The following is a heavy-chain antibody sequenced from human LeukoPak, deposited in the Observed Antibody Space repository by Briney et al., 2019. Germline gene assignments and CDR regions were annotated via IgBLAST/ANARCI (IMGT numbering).Heavy chain of an antibody. J-gene: IGHJ6*02. CDR1: GFIFSSYS. D-gene: IGHD6-13*01. V-gene: IGHV3-23*01. Sequence: GGSLRLSCAASGFIFSSYSMSWVRQAPGKGLEWVSVITGSGGNTYYADSVKGRFTISKDNSKNTVYLQMSSLRVDDTAVYYCAKAASSSWPSYYHGMDVWGQGTTVTVSS. CDR2: ITGSGGNT. CDR3: AKAASSSWPSYYHGMDV.